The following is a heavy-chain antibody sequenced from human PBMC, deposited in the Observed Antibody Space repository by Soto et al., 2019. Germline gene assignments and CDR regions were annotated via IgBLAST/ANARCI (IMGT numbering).Heavy chain of an antibody. CDR3: AKGGIPVAGNRDFDS. D-gene: IGHD6-19*01. Sequence: EVHLLESGGGLLQPGGSLRLSCAASGFTCSTYAMSWVRQAPGKGLEWVSAISGGSTYYADSVKGRFTISRDNSKNTLYLQMNSRRAEDTALYYCAKGGIPVAGNRDFDSWGQGTLVTVSS. V-gene: IGHV3-23*01. CDR2: ISGGST. CDR1: GFTCSTYA. J-gene: IGHJ4*02.